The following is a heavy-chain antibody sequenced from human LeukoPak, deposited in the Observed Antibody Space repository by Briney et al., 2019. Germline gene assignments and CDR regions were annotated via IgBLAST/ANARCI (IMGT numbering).Heavy chain of an antibody. CDR3: ARPPYSSSWDPGWFDP. D-gene: IGHD6-13*01. CDR2: ISSSSDYT. Sequence: PGGSLRLSCVASGFTFSDYYMSWTRQAPGKGLEWVSYISSSSDYTNYADSVRGRFTISRDNAKNSLYLQMNSLRAEDTAVYYCARPPYSSSWDPGWFDPWGQGTLITVSS. CDR1: GFTFSDYY. V-gene: IGHV3-11*06. J-gene: IGHJ5*02.